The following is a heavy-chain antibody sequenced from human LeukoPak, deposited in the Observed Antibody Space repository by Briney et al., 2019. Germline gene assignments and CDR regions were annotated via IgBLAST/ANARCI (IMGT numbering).Heavy chain of an antibody. CDR1: GFTLSDYY. CDR3: AREGTYSGSSYGY. D-gene: IGHD1-26*01. CDR2: ISSNSGTYT. J-gene: IGHJ4*02. Sequence: GGSLRLSCAASGFTLSDYYMSWIRRAPGKGVEWGSYISSNSGTYTNYADSVKGPFTISRDTAKNSLYLQMNSLRAEDTAVYYCAREGTYSGSSYGYWGPGTLVTVSS. V-gene: IGHV3-11*05.